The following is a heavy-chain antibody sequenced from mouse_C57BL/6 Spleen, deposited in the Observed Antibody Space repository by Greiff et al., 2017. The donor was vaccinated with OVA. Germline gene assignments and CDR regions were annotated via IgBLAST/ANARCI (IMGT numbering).Heavy chain of an antibody. Sequence: VQLQQPGAELVKPGASVKLSCKASGYTFTSYWMNWVKQRPGQGLEWIGMIHPNSGSTNYNEKFKSKATLTVDKSSSTAYMQLSSLTSEDAAVYCAARASNCYFDYWGQGTTLTVSS. J-gene: IGHJ2*01. V-gene: IGHV1-64*01. D-gene: IGHD2-5*01. CDR2: IHPNSGST. CDR3: ARASNCYFDY. CDR1: GYTFTSYW.